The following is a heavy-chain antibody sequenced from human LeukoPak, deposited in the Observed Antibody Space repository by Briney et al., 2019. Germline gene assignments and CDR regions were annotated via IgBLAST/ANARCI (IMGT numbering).Heavy chain of an antibody. Sequence: ASVKVSFKASGYTFTGYYMHWVRQAPGQGLEWMGWINPNSGGTNYAQKFQGRVTMTRDTSISTAYMELSRLRSDDTAVYYCARGGVVAPNTPPFDYWGQGTLVTVSS. CDR3: ARGGVVAPNTPPFDY. D-gene: IGHD2-15*01. J-gene: IGHJ4*02. CDR2: INPNSGGT. CDR1: GYTFTGYY. V-gene: IGHV1-2*02.